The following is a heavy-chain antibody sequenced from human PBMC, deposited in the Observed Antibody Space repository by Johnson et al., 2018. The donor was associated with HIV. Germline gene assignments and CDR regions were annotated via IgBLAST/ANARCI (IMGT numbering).Heavy chain of an antibody. V-gene: IGHV3-30-3*01. D-gene: IGHD5-18*01. Sequence: QVQLVESGGGVVQPGRSLRLSCAASGFTFSNSAMHWVRQAPGKGLEWVAVISYDGSNKYYADSVKGRFTISRDNSKNTLYLQMNSLRAEDTAVYYCARVRGYMYGAHAFDIWGQGTMVTVSS. CDR3: ARVRGYMYGAHAFDI. CDR2: ISYDGSNK. CDR1: GFTFSNSA. J-gene: IGHJ3*02.